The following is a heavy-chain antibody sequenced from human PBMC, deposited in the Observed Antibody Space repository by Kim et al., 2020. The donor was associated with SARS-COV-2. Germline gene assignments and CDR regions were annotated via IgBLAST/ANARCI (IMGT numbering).Heavy chain of an antibody. J-gene: IGHJ6*02. V-gene: IGHV3-30*01. D-gene: IGHD1-7*01. CDR3: ARADHITGTPYYGMDV. Sequence: SVKGRFTISRDNSKNTLYLQMNSLRAEDTAVYYCARADHITGTPYYGMDVWGQGTTVTVSS.